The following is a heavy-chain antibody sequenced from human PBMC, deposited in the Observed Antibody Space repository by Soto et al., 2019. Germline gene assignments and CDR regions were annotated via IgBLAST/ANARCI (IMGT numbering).Heavy chain of an antibody. CDR3: AREDFIAAAGTSGVDY. D-gene: IGHD6-13*01. CDR2: ISSSSSYI. CDR1: GFTFSSYI. Sequence: EVQLVEAGGGLVKPGGSLRLSCAASGFTFSSYIMNWVRQATGKGLEWVSSISSSSSYIYYADSVKGRFTISRDNAKNSLYLQMNSLRAEDSAVYYCAREDFIAAAGTSGVDYWGQGTLVTVSS. V-gene: IGHV3-21*01. J-gene: IGHJ4*02.